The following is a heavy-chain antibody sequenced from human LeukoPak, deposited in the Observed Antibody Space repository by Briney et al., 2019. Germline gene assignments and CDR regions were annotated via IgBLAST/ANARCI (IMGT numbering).Heavy chain of an antibody. Sequence: LGASVKVSCKASGYTFTGYYMHWVRQAPGQGLEWMGWINPNSGGTNYAQKFQGRVTMTRDTSISTAYMELSRLRSDDTAVYYCARSTGTTSNWFDPWGQGTLVTVSS. J-gene: IGHJ5*02. V-gene: IGHV1-2*03. D-gene: IGHD1-1*01. CDR1: GYTFTGYY. CDR3: ARSTGTTSNWFDP. CDR2: INPNSGGT.